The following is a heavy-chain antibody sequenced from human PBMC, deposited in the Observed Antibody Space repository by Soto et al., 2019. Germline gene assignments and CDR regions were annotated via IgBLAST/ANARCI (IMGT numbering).Heavy chain of an antibody. CDR2: INQDGNED. V-gene: IGHV3-7*01. D-gene: IGHD1-1*01. CDR3: ARTGDGHHDFLDY. CDR1: GFTFSSYW. Sequence: GGSLRLSCAASGFTFSSYWMNWVRQAPGKGLEWVANINQDGNEDNLLDSVKGRSTISRDNAKNSLFLQMNSLRVDDTAVYYCARTGDGHHDFLDYWGQGALVTVSS. J-gene: IGHJ4*02.